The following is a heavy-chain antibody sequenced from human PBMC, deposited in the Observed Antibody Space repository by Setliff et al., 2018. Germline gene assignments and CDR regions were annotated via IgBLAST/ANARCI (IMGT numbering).Heavy chain of an antibody. CDR3: ARGDGTLGDAFDI. CDR1: GASISSDY. CDR2: MYTSGNS. Sequence: SETLSLTCTVSGASISSDYWNWIRQAPGKGLEWIGYMYTSGNSIYNPSLKSRVTISVDTSKNQFSLKLSSVTAADTAVYYCARGDGTLGDAFDIWGQGTMVTVSS. V-gene: IGHV4-4*08. J-gene: IGHJ3*02.